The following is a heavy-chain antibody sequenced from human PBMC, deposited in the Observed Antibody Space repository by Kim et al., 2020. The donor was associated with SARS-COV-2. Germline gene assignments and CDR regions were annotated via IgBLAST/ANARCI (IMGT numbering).Heavy chain of an antibody. D-gene: IGHD3-16*02. J-gene: IGHJ4*02. Sequence: VKGRFTISRDDSKSIAYLRMNSLKTEDTAVYYCTRESPEGLITFGGVIDYWGQGTLVTVSS. V-gene: IGHV3-49*02. CDR3: TRESPEGLITFGGVIDY.